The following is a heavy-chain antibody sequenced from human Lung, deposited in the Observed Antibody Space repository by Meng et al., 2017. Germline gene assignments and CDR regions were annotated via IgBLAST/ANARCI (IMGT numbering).Heavy chain of an antibody. Sequence: GRLVGPGGGVVQPGRSLSTPCAASGFTFSRNAMHWVRQAPGKGLEWVAAISYDGSNQHYADSVKGRFTISRDNSENTLYLQMNSLRAEDTAVYYCARNNYGDYYFDYWGQGTLVTVSS. J-gene: IGHJ4*02. V-gene: IGHV3-30*01. CDR3: ARNNYGDYYFDY. D-gene: IGHD4-17*01. CDR2: ISYDGSNQ. CDR1: GFTFSRNA.